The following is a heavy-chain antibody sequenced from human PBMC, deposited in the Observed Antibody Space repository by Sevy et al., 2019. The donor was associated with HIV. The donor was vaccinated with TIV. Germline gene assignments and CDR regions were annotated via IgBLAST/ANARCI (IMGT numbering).Heavy chain of an antibody. CDR1: GFTFSSYS. CDR2: ISSSSSYI. Sequence: GGSLRLSCAASGFTFSSYSMNWVRQAPGMGLEWVSSISSSSSYIYYADSVKGRFTISRDNAKNSLYLQMNSLRAEDTAVYYCARDSQGWELRSAFDIWGQGTMVTVSS. CDR3: ARDSQGWELRSAFDI. J-gene: IGHJ3*02. D-gene: IGHD1-26*01. V-gene: IGHV3-21*01.